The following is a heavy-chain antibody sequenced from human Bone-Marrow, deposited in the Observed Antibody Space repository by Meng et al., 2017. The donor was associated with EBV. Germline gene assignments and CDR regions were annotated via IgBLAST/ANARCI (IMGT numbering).Heavy chain of an antibody. J-gene: IGHJ4*02. Sequence: PLVESGGALFQPGASLSLACAASGFTLSNYWMHWVRQVPGKGLVWVSRINVDGSYTIYADSVKGRFTNSRDNGKNTLYLQMNSLRADDTAVYYCSRSNWYPDYWGQGTLVTVSS. V-gene: IGHV3-74*01. CDR3: SRSNWYPDY. CDR2: INVDGSYT. D-gene: IGHD6-13*01. CDR1: GFTLSNYW.